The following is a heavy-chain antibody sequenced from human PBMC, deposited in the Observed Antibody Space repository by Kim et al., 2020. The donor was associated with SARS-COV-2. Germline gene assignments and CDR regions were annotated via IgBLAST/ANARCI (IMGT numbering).Heavy chain of an antibody. V-gene: IGHV4-31*03. CDR3: AKLGDSRTYFDF. D-gene: IGHD2-21*02. Sequence: SETLSLTCTVSGDSINSGSNYWSWIRQHPEKGLEWIRDIYYSGTTYYNPALKSRLTISVDTSKNQFSLKLASVAAAGTAGYYCAKLGDSRTYFDFWGQGTLDTVSS. J-gene: IGHJ4*02. CDR2: IYYSGTT. CDR1: GDSINSGSNY.